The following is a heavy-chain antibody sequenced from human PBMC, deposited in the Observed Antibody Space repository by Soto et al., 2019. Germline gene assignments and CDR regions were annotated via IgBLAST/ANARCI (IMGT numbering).Heavy chain of an antibody. Sequence: QVQLVQSGAEVRKPGASVKVSCKASGYTFSTSGMSWLRQAPGQGLEWMGWISTYNGDTNDAPKFQDRVTMTSDTSTSTVHMVLRSLRSDDTAVYYCARAGAAPYYYYGMDVWGQGTRVTVSS. J-gene: IGHJ6*02. V-gene: IGHV1-18*01. CDR3: ARAGAAPYYYYGMDV. CDR1: GYTFSTSG. D-gene: IGHD2-15*01. CDR2: ISTYNGDT.